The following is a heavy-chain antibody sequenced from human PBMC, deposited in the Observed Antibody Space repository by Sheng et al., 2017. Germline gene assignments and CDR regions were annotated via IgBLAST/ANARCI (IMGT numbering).Heavy chain of an antibody. V-gene: IGHV3-9*01. J-gene: IGHJ4*02. D-gene: IGHD3-22*01. Sequence: EVQLVESGGGLVQPGRSLRLSCAASGFTFDDYAMHWVRQAPGKGLEWVSGISWNSGSIGYADSVKGRFTISRDNAKNSLYLQMNSLRAEDTAVYYCTSNYYDSSGQGPFDYWGQGTLVTVSS. CDR2: ISWNSGSI. CDR3: TSNYYDSSGQGPFDY. CDR1: GFTFDDYA.